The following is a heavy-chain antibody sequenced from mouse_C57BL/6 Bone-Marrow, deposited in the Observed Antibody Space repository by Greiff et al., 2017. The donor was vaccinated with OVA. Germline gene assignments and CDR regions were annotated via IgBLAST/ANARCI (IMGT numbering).Heavy chain of an antibody. V-gene: IGHV14-4*01. CDR2: IDPENGDT. J-gene: IGHJ4*01. CDR3: TTVTTVVADYAVDY. CDR1: GFNIKDDY. Sequence: VQLQQSGAELVRPGASVKLSCTASGFNIKDDYMHWVKQRPEQGLEWIGWIDPENGDTVYASKFQGKATITVDTSSNTAYLQLSSLTSEDTAVYYYTTVTTVVADYAVDYRGHRTTVTVSS. D-gene: IGHD1-1*01.